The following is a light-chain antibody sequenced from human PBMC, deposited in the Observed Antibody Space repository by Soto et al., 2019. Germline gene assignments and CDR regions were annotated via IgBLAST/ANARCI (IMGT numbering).Light chain of an antibody. J-gene: IGLJ1*01. CDR1: SSNIESNT. CDR2: SNN. CDR3: ATWDDSLKGV. Sequence: QAVVTQPPSASGTPGQRVTISCSGSSSNIESNTVNWYQQLPGTAPKLLIYSNNQRPSGVPDRFSGSKSGTSASLAISGLQAEDEADYYCATWDDSLKGVFGTGTKLTVL. V-gene: IGLV1-44*01.